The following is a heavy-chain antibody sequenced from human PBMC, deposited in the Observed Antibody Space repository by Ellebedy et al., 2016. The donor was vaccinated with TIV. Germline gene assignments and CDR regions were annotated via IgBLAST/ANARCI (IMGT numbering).Heavy chain of an antibody. CDR1: GFTVSTNY. D-gene: IGHD3-10*01. CDR3: ARDLPSYYGSGGLDY. V-gene: IGHV3-66*01. Sequence: PGGSLRLSCAASGFTVSTNYMNWVRQAPGKGLEWVSITYSDGTTYYADSVKGRFTIARDISMNTRYLQMDSLRAEDTAVYYCARDLPSYYGSGGLDYWGQGTLVTVSS. CDR2: TYSDGTT. J-gene: IGHJ4*02.